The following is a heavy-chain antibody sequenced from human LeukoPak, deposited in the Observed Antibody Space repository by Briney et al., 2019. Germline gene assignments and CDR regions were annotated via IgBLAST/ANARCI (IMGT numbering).Heavy chain of an antibody. CDR1: GLTFNSCW. CDR2: INEDGSEK. V-gene: IGHV3-7*01. CDR3: TRGDSSSKIDY. J-gene: IGHJ4*02. D-gene: IGHD6-6*01. Sequence: QPGGSLRLSCEASGLTFNSCWRSWVGQAPGKGLEWTANINEDGSEKHYVDSVEGRFTISRDNAKNSLYLQMNSLRVEDTALYYCTRGDSSSKIDYWGQGILVIVSS.